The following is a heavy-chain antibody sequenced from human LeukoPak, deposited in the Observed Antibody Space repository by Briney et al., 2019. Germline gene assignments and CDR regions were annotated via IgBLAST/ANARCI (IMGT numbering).Heavy chain of an antibody. J-gene: IGHJ6*02. Sequence: ASVKVSCKASGYTFTSYGISWVRQAPGQGLEWMGWISAYNGNTNYAQKLQGRVTMTTDTSTSTAYMELRSLRSDDTAVYYCARVTWELLTYYGMDVWGQGTTVTVSS. CDR3: ARVTWELLTYYGMDV. CDR1: GYTFTSYG. D-gene: IGHD1-26*01. V-gene: IGHV1-18*01. CDR2: ISAYNGNT.